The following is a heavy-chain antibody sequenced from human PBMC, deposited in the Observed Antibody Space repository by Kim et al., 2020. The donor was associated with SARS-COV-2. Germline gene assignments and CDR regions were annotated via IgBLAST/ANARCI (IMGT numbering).Heavy chain of an antibody. J-gene: IGHJ6*02. CDR1: GFTFSSYA. CDR2: ISGSGGST. V-gene: IGHV3-23*01. Sequence: GGSLRLSCAASGFTFSSYAMSWVRQAPGKGLEWVSAISGSGGSTYYADSVKGRFTISRDNSKNTLYLQMNSLRAEDTAVYYCAKDGWGPGAYYYGMDVWGQGTTVTVSS. D-gene: IGHD3-16*01. CDR3: AKDGWGPGAYYYGMDV.